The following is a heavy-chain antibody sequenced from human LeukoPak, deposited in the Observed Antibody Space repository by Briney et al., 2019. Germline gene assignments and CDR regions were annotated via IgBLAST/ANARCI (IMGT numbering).Heavy chain of an antibody. Sequence: QPGGSLRLSCAASGFTFSSYAMSWVRQAPGKGLEWVSAISGSGGSTYYADSVKGRFTISRDNSKNTLYLQMNSLRAEDTAVYYCAKGGYPTPLYYYYYMDVWGKGTTVTVSS. V-gene: IGHV3-23*01. CDR2: ISGSGGST. CDR3: AKGGYPTPLYYYYYMDV. J-gene: IGHJ6*03. CDR1: GFTFSSYA. D-gene: IGHD3-16*02.